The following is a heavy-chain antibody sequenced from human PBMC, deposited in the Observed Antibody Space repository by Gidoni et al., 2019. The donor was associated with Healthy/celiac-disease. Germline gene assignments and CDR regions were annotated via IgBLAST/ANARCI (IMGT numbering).Heavy chain of an antibody. Sequence: EVQLVESGGVLVQPGGSLSLSCAASGFTFSSSWMTWVRHAPGKGLVWVSRINRDGSSTSYADSVKGRFTISRDNAKNTLYLQMNSLRAEDTAVYYCASYSSELYYFDYWGQGTLVTVSS. CDR1: GFTFSSSW. CDR3: ASYSSELYYFDY. D-gene: IGHD5-18*01. J-gene: IGHJ4*02. CDR2: INRDGSST. V-gene: IGHV3-74*01.